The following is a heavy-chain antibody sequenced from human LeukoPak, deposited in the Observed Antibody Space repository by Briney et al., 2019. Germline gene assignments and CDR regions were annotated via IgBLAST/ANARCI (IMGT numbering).Heavy chain of an antibody. V-gene: IGHV4-59*08. J-gene: IGHJ3*02. D-gene: IGHD2-15*01. CDR1: GGSISSYY. Sequence: SETLSLTCTVSGGSISSYYWSWIRQPPGKGLEWIGYIYYSGSTNYNPSLKSRVTISVDTSKNQFSLKLSSVTAADTAVYYYARLDGNIGYCSGGSCSGYDAFDIWGQGTMVTVSS. CDR3: ARLDGNIGYCSGGSCSGYDAFDI. CDR2: IYYSGST.